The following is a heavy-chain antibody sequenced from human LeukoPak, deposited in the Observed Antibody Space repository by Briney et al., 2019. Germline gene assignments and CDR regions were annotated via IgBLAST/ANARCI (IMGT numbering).Heavy chain of an antibody. CDR2: IYYSGST. V-gene: IGHV4-59*12. J-gene: IGHJ3*02. D-gene: IGHD3-22*01. CDR1: GGSISSYY. CDR3: ARDPDYYDSSLDAFDI. Sequence: PSETLSLTCTVSGGSISSYYWSWIRQPPGKGLEWIGYIYYSGSTNYNPSLKSRVTISVDTSKNQFSLRLSSVTAADTAVYYCARDPDYYDSSLDAFDIWGQGTMVTVSS.